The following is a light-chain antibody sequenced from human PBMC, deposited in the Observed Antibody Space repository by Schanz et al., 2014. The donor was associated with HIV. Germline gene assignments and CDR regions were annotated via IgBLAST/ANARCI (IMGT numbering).Light chain of an antibody. CDR3: QQYDNVPLT. CDR1: QGLTGW. V-gene: IGKV1-33*01. Sequence: DIQMPQSPSSVSASVGDRVTITCRARQGLTGWLAWYQQKPGKAPKLLIYDVSNLETGVPSRFSGSGSGTDFTFTINSLQPEDIATYYCQQYDNVPLTFGGGTKVEIK. J-gene: IGKJ4*01. CDR2: DVS.